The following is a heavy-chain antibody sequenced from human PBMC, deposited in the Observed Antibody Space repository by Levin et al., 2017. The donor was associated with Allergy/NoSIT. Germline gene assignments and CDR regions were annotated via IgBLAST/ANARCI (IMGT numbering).Heavy chain of an antibody. V-gene: IGHV3-23*01. D-gene: IGHD7-27*01. J-gene: IGHJ4*02. CDR3: AREKRGMAWGSYFDY. Sequence: GESLKISCAASEFTFNSWVRQAPGKGLEWVSAISGSGDNTYYADSVKGRFTISRDNSENTLYLQMNSLRAEDTALYYCAREKRGMAWGSYFDYWGRGTLVTVSS. CDR1: EFTFNS. CDR2: ISGSGDNT.